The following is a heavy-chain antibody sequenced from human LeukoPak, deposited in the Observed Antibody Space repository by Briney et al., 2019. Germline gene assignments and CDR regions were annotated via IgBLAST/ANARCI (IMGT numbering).Heavy chain of an antibody. D-gene: IGHD6-13*01. CDR2: MNPNSGNT. V-gene: IGHV1-8*01. J-gene: IGHJ3*02. CDR3: ARVVVLGPYSSSWDAFDI. CDR1: GYTFTTYD. Sequence: ASVKVSCKASGYTFTTYDINWVRQATGQGLEWMGWMNPNSGNTGYAQKFQGRVTMTRNTSITTAYMELSSLRSEDTAVYYCARVVVLGPYSSSWDAFDIWGQGTMVTVSS.